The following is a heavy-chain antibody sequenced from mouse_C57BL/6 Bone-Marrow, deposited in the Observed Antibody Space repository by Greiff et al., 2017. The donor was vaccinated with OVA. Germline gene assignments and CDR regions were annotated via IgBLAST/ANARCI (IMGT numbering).Heavy chain of an antibody. V-gene: IGHV1-53*01. CDR3: ARRTLIYYDYEGVFDD. Sequence: QVQLQQPGTELVKPGASVKLSCKASGYTFTSYWMHWVKQRPGQGLEWIGNINPSNGGTNYNEKFKSKATLTVDKSSSTAYMQLSSLTSEDSAVYYCARRTLIYYDYEGVFDDWGKGTTLTVSS. D-gene: IGHD2-4*01. CDR2: INPSNGGT. CDR1: GYTFTSYW. J-gene: IGHJ2*01.